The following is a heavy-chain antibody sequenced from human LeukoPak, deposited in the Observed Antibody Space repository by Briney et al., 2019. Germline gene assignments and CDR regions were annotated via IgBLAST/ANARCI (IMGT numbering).Heavy chain of an antibody. V-gene: IGHV1-46*01. CDR1: GYTFTSYY. J-gene: IGHJ4*02. D-gene: IGHD3-10*01. CDR3: ARAQAQAYGSGSYYIPVISGSDY. CDR2: INPSGGST. Sequence: ASVKVSCKASGYTFTSYYMHWVRQAPGQGLEWMGIINPSGGSTSYAQKFQGRVTMTRDTSTSTVYMELSSLRSEDTAVYYCARAQAQAYGSGSYYIPVISGSDYWGQGTLVTVSP.